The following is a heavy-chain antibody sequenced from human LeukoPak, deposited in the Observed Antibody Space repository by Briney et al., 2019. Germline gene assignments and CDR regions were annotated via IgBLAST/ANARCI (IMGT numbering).Heavy chain of an antibody. CDR1: GGSISSYY. V-gene: IGHV4-59*01. J-gene: IGHJ3*02. D-gene: IGHD6-19*01. Sequence: PSETLSLTCTVSGGSISSYYWSWIRQPPGKGLEWIGYIYYSGSTNYNPSLKGRVTISVDTSKNQFSLKLSSVTAADTAVYYCARDFGSGWYDAFDIWGQGTMVTVSS. CDR2: IYYSGST. CDR3: ARDFGSGWYDAFDI.